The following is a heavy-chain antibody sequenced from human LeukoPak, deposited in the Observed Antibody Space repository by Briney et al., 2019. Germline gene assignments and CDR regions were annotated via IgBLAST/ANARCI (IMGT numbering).Heavy chain of an antibody. CDR1: GGSISSYY. V-gene: IGHV4-59*12. Sequence: SETLSLTCTVSGGSISSYYWSWIRQPPGKGLEWIGYIYYSGTTYYNPSLKSRVTISVDTSKTQFSLKLSSVTAADTAVYYCARGSSGWPVDYWGQGTLVTVSS. CDR3: ARGSSGWPVDY. CDR2: IYYSGTT. D-gene: IGHD6-19*01. J-gene: IGHJ4*02.